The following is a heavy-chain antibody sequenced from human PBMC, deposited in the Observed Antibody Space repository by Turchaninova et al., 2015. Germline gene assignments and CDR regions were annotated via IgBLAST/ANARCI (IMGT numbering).Heavy chain of an antibody. CDR1: KFIFSNVW. CDR2: ISPDGTNT. D-gene: IGHD3-10*01. V-gene: IGHV3-74*03. CDR3: VRGGHSYNVDS. J-gene: IGHJ4*02. Sequence: EVQLVESGGGLVQPGGSLRLSCAASKFIFSNVWMHWVRQVPGKGLEWVTLISPDGTNTKHADSGKVRLTIARDNAKYALYLQMNSLRVDDTAVYFCVRGGHSYNVDSWGQGTLVTVSS.